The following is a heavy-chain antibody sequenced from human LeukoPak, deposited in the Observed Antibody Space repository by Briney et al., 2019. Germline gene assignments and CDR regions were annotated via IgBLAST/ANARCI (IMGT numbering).Heavy chain of an antibody. CDR3: ARDQGSSGSCDY. V-gene: IGHV3-74*01. CDR2: INSDGGST. CDR1: GFTFSSYW. Sequence: PGGSLRLSCAASGFTFSSYWMHWVRQAPGKGLVWVSRINSDGGSTGYADSVKGRFTISRDNAKNTLYLQMNSLRAEDTAVYYCARDQGSSGSCDYWGQGTLVTVSS. J-gene: IGHJ4*02. D-gene: IGHD2-15*01.